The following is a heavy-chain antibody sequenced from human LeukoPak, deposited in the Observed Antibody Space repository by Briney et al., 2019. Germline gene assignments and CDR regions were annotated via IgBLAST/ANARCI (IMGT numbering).Heavy chain of an antibody. CDR1: GYTFTGYY. D-gene: IGHD6-19*01. V-gene: IGHV1-2*02. CDR3: AKGRVVAGSKSLTYHWLDP. Sequence: ASVKVSCKASGYTFTGYYIHWVRQAPGQGLEWVGWINPNSGGAKYAQKFQDRVTMARDTSISTAYMGLSRLRSDDTAVYYCAKGRVVAGSKSLTYHWLDPWGQGTLVTVSS. CDR2: INPNSGGA. J-gene: IGHJ5*02.